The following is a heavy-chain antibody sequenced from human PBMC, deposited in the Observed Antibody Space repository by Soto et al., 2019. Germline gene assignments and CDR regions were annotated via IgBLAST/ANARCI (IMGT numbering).Heavy chain of an antibody. Sequence: EVQLVESGRGLVEPGGSLRVSCAASGFTFSDYSMNWVRQAPGKGLEWVSSISSTSKYIYYADSVKGRFTISRDNAKKSLYLQMNSLRAEDTAVYYCARGLSSGWFDYWGQGTLVTVSA. CDR1: GFTFSDYS. CDR3: ARGLSSGWFDY. J-gene: IGHJ5*01. CDR2: ISSTSKYI. V-gene: IGHV3-21*01. D-gene: IGHD6-19*01.